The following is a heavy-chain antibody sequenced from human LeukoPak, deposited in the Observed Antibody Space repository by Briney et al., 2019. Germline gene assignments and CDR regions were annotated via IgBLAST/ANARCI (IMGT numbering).Heavy chain of an antibody. J-gene: IGHJ4*02. V-gene: IGHV3-7*01. CDR2: IKQDGSEK. D-gene: IGHD3-10*01. CDR1: GFSFSTYW. Sequence: GGSLRLSCVASGFSFSTYWMSWVRQAPGKGLEWVANIKQDGSEKYYVDSVKGRFTISRDNAKNSLYLQMNSLRAEDTAVYYCARVFYGSGSYTIDYWGQGTLVTVSS. CDR3: ARVFYGSGSYTIDY.